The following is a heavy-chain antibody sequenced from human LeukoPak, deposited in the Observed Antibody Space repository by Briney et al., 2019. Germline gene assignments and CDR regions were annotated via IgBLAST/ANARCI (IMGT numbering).Heavy chain of an antibody. V-gene: IGHV1-24*01. Sequence: ASVKVSCKVSGYTLTELSMHWVRQAPGKGLEWMGGFDPEDGETIYAQKFQGRVTMTEDTSTDTAYMELSSLRSEDTAVYYCATDGYSSSWARYYYYYGMDVWGQGTTVTVSS. CDR1: GYTLTELS. D-gene: IGHD6-13*01. J-gene: IGHJ6*02. CDR3: ATDGYSSSWARYYYYYGMDV. CDR2: FDPEDGET.